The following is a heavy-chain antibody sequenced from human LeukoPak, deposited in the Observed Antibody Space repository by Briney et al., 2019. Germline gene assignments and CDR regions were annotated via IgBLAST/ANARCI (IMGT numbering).Heavy chain of an antibody. CDR3: AREGYCSGGSCLYYYCYYMDV. Sequence: SQTLSLTCTVSGGSISSGSYYWSWIRQPAGKGLEWIGRIYTSGSTNYNPSLKSRVTISVDTSKNQFSLKLSSVTAADTAVYYCAREGYCSGGSCLYYYCYYMDVWGKGTTVTVSS. V-gene: IGHV4-61*02. D-gene: IGHD2-15*01. J-gene: IGHJ6*03. CDR1: GGSISSGSYY. CDR2: IYTSGST.